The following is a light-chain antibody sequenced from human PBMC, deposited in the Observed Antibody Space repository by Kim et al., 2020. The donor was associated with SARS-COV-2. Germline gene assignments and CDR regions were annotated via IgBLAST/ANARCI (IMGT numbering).Light chain of an antibody. CDR3: QQYGSSRFT. V-gene: IGKV3-20*01. CDR2: GAS. CDR1: QSVSSSY. Sequence: SPGESATLSFRASQSVSSSYLAWYQQKPGQAPRLLIYGASSRATGIPNRFSGSGSGTDFTLTISRLEPEDFAVYYCQQYGSSRFTFGPGTKVDIK. J-gene: IGKJ3*01.